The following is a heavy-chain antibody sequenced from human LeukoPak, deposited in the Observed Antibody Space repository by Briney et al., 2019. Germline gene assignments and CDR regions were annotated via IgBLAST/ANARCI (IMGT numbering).Heavy chain of an antibody. V-gene: IGHV3-66*02. J-gene: IGHJ3*02. CDR2: IYSGGGT. CDR3: ARAVGVTAIHNAFDI. CDR1: GFTFSSYW. D-gene: IGHD2-21*02. Sequence: GGSLRLSYAASGFTFSSYWMGWVRQAPGKGLEWVSVIYSGGGTDYADSVKGRFTISRDNSKNTLYLQMNSLRAEDTAVYYCARAVGVTAIHNAFDILGQGTMVTVSS.